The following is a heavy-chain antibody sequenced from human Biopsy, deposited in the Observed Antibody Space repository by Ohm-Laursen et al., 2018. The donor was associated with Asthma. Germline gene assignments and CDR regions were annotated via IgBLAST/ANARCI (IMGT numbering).Heavy chain of an antibody. J-gene: IGHJ6*02. D-gene: IGHD5-12*01. V-gene: IGHV1-8*01. Sequence: ASVKVSCKASGYTFINNDINWVRQAAGQGLEWMGWMNPNSGNTGYAQKFHGRVTMTRDTSINTVYMELSSLSSEDTAMYYCARGYSGSDRIVYYYSGLEVWGQGTTVTVSS. CDR2: MNPNSGNT. CDR3: ARGYSGSDRIVYYYSGLEV. CDR1: GYTFINND.